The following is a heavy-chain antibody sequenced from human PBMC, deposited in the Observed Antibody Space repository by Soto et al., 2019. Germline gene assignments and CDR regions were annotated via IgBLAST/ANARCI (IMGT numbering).Heavy chain of an antibody. D-gene: IGHD6-19*01. J-gene: IGHJ1*01. Sequence: QVQLVQSGAEVKKPGSSVQVSCKASGGTFSSYAISWVRQAPGQGLEWMGGIIPSFGTANYAQKFQGRVTITADKATSTAYMELSGLISEDTAGYYCAIDDPRNRTGWPAEYFQHWCQGTLGTFSS. CDR1: GGTFSSYA. CDR3: AIDDPRNRTGWPAEYFQH. CDR2: IIPSFGTA. V-gene: IGHV1-69*06.